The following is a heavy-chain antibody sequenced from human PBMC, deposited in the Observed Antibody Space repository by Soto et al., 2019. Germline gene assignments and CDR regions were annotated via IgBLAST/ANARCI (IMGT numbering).Heavy chain of an antibody. CDR3: AHRYYDILTGNWFDP. D-gene: IGHD3-9*01. Sequence: SGPTLVKPTQTLTLTCTFSGFSLSTSGVGVGWIRQPPGKALEWLALIYWNDDKRYSPSLKSRLTITKDTSKNQVVLTMTNMDPVDTATYYCAHRYYDILTGNWFDPWGQGTLVTVSS. J-gene: IGHJ5*02. CDR2: IYWNDDK. V-gene: IGHV2-5*01. CDR1: GFSLSTSGVG.